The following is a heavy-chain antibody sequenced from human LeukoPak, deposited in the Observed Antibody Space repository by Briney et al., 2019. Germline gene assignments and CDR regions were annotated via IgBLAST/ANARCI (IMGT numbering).Heavy chain of an antibody. CDR2: VYYSGST. J-gene: IGHJ4*02. V-gene: IGHV4-39*07. D-gene: IGHD6-13*01. CDR3: ARVQYSSSWYRSAYYFDY. Sequence: SETLSLTCSVSGGSISSGTHYWGWIRQPPGKGLEWIGSVYYSGSTYYNASLKSRVTISLHTSKSQFSLKLSSVTAADTAVYYCARVQYSSSWYRSAYYFDYWGQGTLVTVSS. CDR1: GGSISSGTHY.